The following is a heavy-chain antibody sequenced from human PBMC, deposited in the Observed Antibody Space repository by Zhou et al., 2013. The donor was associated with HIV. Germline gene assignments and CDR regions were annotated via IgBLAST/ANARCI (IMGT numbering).Heavy chain of an antibody. CDR2: IIPILGIA. Sequence: QVQLVQSGAEVKKPGSSVKVSCKASGGTFSSYAISWVRQAPGQGLEWMGRIIPILGIANYAQKFQGRVTITADKSTSTAYMELSSLRSEDTAVYYCARVPVGDSSGYYHYWGQGTLVTVSS. J-gene: IGHJ4*02. V-gene: IGHV1-69*04. CDR1: GGTFSSYA. D-gene: IGHD3-22*01. CDR3: ARVPVGDSSGYYHY.